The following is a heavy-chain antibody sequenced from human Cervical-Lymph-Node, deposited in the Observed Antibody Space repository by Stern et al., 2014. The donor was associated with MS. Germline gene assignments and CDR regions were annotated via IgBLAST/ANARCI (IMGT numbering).Heavy chain of an antibody. J-gene: IGHJ5*02. D-gene: IGHD3/OR15-3a*01. CDR2: IYAGTHNT. Sequence: QVQLVQSGTEVKKPGASVKLSCKTSGYNFISYAVNWVRQAPGHRLERLGWIYAGTHNTKSSQKFQDRVTITRDTSANTAYMELRSLTPEDTAVYYCARRFDDSDLGLDYFDPWGQGTQVIVTS. CDR1: GYNFISYA. V-gene: IGHV1-3*01. CDR3: ARRFDDSDLGLDYFDP.